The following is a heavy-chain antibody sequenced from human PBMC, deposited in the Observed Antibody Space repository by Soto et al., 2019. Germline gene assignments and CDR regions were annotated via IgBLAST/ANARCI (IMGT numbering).Heavy chain of an antibody. CDR2: ISGGSSSI. Sequence: EVQLVESGGGLVQPGGSLRLSCAASGFTFSNYSFNWVRQAPGKGLEWLSYISGGSSSIYYADSVKGRFTISRDNANNLLYLQMNSLRADDTALYYCARGLTGTIFEYWGQGTLVTVSS. J-gene: IGHJ4*02. CDR3: ARGLTGTIFEY. V-gene: IGHV3-48*01. D-gene: IGHD1-20*01. CDR1: GFTFSNYS.